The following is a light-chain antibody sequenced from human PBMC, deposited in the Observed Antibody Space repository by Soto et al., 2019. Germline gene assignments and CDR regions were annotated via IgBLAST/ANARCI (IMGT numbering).Light chain of an antibody. Sequence: DIPLTPSPSFPSASVGDRVTIPCRASQDISSSLAWYQQIPGKAPKLLIYAASTLQSGVPSRFSGSGSGTDFILTITSLQPEDFATYYCQQLNGYPVTFGQGTRLEIK. CDR1: QDISSS. V-gene: IGKV1-9*01. CDR3: QQLNGYPVT. J-gene: IGKJ5*01. CDR2: AAS.